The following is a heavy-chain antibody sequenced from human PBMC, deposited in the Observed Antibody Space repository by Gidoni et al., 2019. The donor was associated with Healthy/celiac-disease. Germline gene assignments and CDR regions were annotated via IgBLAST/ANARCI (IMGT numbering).Heavy chain of an antibody. CDR1: GGTFSSYA. CDR2: IIPILGIA. CDR3: ARGPYSSSWPSYFDY. D-gene: IGHD6-13*01. J-gene: IGHJ4*02. V-gene: IGHV1-69*04. Sequence: QVPVVPSGAEGKKPGSSVKVSCKAFGGTFSSYAIRWVRQGPGQGLEWMGRIIPILGIANYAQKFQGRVTITADKSTSTAYMELSSLRSEDTAVYYCARGPYSSSWPSYFDYWGQGTLVTVSS.